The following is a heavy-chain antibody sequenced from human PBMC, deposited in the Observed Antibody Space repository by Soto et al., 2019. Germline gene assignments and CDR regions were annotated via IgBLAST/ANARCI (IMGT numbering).Heavy chain of an antibody. CDR1: GFSFSYSW. CDR3: RTDNDCVSFDY. Sequence: GGSLRLSCAASGFSFSYSWMNWVRQAPGKGPEWLANIRGDGNELNYVDSVKGRFTISRDNAKNTLYLQMNSQRAEDTAVYYYRTDNDCVSFDYWGQGTLVTVSS. V-gene: IGHV3-7*01. D-gene: IGHD2-21*01. J-gene: IGHJ4*02. CDR2: IRGDGNEL.